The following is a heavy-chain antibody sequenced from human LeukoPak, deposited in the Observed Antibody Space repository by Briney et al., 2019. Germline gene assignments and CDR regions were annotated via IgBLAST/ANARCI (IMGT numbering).Heavy chain of an antibody. Sequence: SETLSLTCTVSGGSISSGGYYWSWIRQHPGKGLEWIGYIYYSGSTYYNPSLKSRVTISVDTSKNQFSLKLSSATVADTAVYYCARQDDSSGYDYWGQGTLVTVSS. CDR1: GGSISSGGYY. V-gene: IGHV4-31*03. J-gene: IGHJ4*02. CDR3: ARQDDSSGYDY. D-gene: IGHD3-22*01. CDR2: IYYSGST.